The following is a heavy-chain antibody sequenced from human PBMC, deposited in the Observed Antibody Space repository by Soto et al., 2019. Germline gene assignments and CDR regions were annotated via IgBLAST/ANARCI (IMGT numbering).Heavy chain of an antibody. CDR1: GFTLSSYS. J-gene: IGHJ4*02. V-gene: IGHV3-21*01. D-gene: IGHD3-10*01. CDR3: ARDGSGSYYANLYF. CDR2: SSSSDTYK. Sequence: EVQLVESGGGPVKPGGSLRLSCAVSGFTLSSYSMNWVRQAPGKGLEWVSSSSSSDTYKYYADSVKGRFTISRDNARNSLYLQMNSLRAEDTAVYYCARDGSGSYYANLYFWGQGTLVTVSS.